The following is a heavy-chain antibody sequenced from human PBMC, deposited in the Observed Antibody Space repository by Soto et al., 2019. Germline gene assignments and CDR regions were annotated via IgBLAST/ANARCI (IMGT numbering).Heavy chain of an antibody. D-gene: IGHD6-19*01. CDR2: IYYSGST. CDR1: GGSISSGDYY. V-gene: IGHV4-30-4*01. J-gene: IGHJ4*02. Sequence: QVQLQESGPGLVKPSQTLSLTCTVSGGSISSGDYYWSWIRQPPGKVLEWIGYIYYSGSTYYKPSLKSRVTISVDTTKHQVSLKQRSVTTADTAVYSCASKRYSGSNDYWRQGTQVTVS. CDR3: ASKRYSGSNDY.